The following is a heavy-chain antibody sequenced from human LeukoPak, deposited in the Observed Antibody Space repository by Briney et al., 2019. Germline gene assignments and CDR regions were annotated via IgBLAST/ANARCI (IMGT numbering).Heavy chain of an antibody. J-gene: IGHJ4*02. Sequence: PGSSLRLSCAASGFTFSSYAMHWVRQAPGKGLQYASGISTNGGRTYYADSVKGRFTISRDNSKNTLYLQMSSLRPEDTAVYYCPLPTLGYWGQGTLVTVSS. CDR1: GFTFSSYA. CDR3: PLPTLGY. CDR2: ISTNGGRT. V-gene: IGHV3-64D*08. D-gene: IGHD2-15*01.